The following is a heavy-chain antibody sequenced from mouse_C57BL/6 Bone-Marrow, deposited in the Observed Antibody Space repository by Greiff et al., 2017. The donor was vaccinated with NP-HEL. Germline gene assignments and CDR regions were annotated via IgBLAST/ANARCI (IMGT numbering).Heavy chain of an antibody. CDR2: IDPSDSYT. J-gene: IGHJ4*01. CDR1: GYTFTSYW. D-gene: IGHD4-1*01. V-gene: IGHV1-50*01. CDR3: ARETGTDYAMDY. Sequence: VQLQQPGAELVKPGASVKLSCKASGYTFTSYWMQWVKQRPGQGLEWIGEIDPSDSYTNYNQKFKGKATLTVDTSSSTAYMQLSSLTSEDSAVYYCARETGTDYAMDYWGQGTSVTVSS.